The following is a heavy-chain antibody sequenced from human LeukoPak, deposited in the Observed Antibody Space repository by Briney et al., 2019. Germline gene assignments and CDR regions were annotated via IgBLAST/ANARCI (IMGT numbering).Heavy chain of an antibody. CDR1: GGSISSGDYY. V-gene: IGHV4-30-4*01. CDR3: ARPYYYDSRIDP. D-gene: IGHD3-22*01. Sequence: SETLSLTCTVSGGSISSGDYYWSWIRQPPGKGLEWIAYMYYSGSTYYNPSLKSRVTMSADTSKNQLSLKLSSVAAADTAVYYCARPYYYDSRIDPWGQGILVTVSS. CDR2: MYYSGST. J-gene: IGHJ5*02.